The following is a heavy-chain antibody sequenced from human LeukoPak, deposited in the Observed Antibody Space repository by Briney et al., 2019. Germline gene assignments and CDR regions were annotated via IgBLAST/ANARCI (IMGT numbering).Heavy chain of an antibody. J-gene: IGHJ5*02. CDR2: IYYSGST. V-gene: IGHV4-59*01. D-gene: IGHD3-10*01. CDR1: GGSLSSYY. Sequence: PSETLSLTCTVSGGSLSSYYWSWIRQPPGKGLEWIGYIYYSGSTNYNPSLKSRVTISVDTSKNQFSLKLSSVTAADTAVYYCARDLVEPGSGWFDPWGQGTLVTVSS. CDR3: ARDLVEPGSGWFDP.